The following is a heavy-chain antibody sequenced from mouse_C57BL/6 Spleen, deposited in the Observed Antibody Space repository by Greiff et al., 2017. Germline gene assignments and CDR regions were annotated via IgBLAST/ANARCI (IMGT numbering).Heavy chain of an antibody. CDR1: GYTFTSYW. Sequence: VQLQQPGAELVMPGASVKLSCKASGYTFTSYWMHWVKQRPGQGLEWIGEIDPSDSYPNYNQKFKGKSTLTVDKSSSTAYMQLSSLTSEDSAVYYCARKENYDYDGFAYWGQGTLVTVSA. CDR3: ARKENYDYDGFAY. V-gene: IGHV1-69*01. D-gene: IGHD2-4*01. CDR2: IDPSDSYP. J-gene: IGHJ3*01.